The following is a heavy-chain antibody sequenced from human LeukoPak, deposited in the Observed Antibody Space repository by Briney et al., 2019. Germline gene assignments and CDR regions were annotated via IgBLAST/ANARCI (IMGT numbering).Heavy chain of an antibody. CDR2: IFHSGST. Sequence: PSETLSLTCTVSGYSISSGYYWVWIRQPPGKGLELIGSIFHSGSTYYNPSLKSRVTISVDTSKNQFSLKLSSVTAADTAVYYCARTPLRGATFFTSYPNWFDTWGQGTLVTVSS. CDR1: GYSISSGYY. D-gene: IGHD2-15*01. CDR3: ARTPLRGATFFTSYPNWFDT. J-gene: IGHJ5*02. V-gene: IGHV4-38-2*02.